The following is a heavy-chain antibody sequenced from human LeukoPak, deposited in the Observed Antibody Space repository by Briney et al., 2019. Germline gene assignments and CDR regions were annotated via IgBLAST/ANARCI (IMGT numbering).Heavy chain of an antibody. V-gene: IGHV6-1*01. CDR2: TYYRSKWYN. D-gene: IGHD2-15*01. Sequence: SQTLSLTFAISGDSVSSNSAVWNWIRQSPSRGLEWLGRTYYRSKWYNDYAVSVKSRITIKPGTSKNQFSLQLNSATPEDTAVYYCARLGLGGAFDIWGQGTMVTVSS. CDR3: ARLGLGGAFDI. J-gene: IGHJ3*02. CDR1: GDSVSSNSAV.